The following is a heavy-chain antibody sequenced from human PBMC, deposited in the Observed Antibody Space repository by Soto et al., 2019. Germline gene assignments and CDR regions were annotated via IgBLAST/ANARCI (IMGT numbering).Heavy chain of an antibody. CDR2: INPTEGRT. D-gene: IGHD5-12*01. Sequence: QVQLVQSGAEVRKPGASLKLSCQRSGYPFTSYHMHWVRQAPGQGLEWMGVINPTEGRTRYSQRFQDRVTMPRDTPTSTVYMELSSLRSEDTATYFCARGREYSFGYNWFDPWGQGTLVTVSS. CDR3: ARGREYSFGYNWFDP. CDR1: GYPFTSYH. J-gene: IGHJ5*02. V-gene: IGHV1-46*01.